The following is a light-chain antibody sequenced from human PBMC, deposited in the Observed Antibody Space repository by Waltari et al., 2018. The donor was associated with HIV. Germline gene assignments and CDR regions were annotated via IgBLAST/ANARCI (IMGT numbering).Light chain of an antibody. CDR3: SSYTSSSTWV. J-gene: IGLJ3*02. CDR1: MSYVGCYNY. Sequence: QSALTQPASVSGSAGQSLHMSWPGTMSYVGCYNYVTWYQRHPGKAPKLMIYDVSNRPSGVSNRFSGSKSGNTASLTISGLQAEDEADYYCSSYTSSSTWVFGGGTKLTVL. CDR2: DVS. V-gene: IGLV2-14*01.